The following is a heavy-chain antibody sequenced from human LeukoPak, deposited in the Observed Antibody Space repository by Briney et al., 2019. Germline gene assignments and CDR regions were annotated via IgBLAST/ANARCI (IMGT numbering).Heavy chain of an antibody. D-gene: IGHD3-16*01. CDR2: IYHSGST. Sequence: SETLSLTCAVSGGSISSSNWWSWVRQPPGKGLEWIGEIYHSGSTNYNPSLKSRVTISVDKSKNQFSLKLSSVTAADTAVYYCAKERNTGGGYYYHMDVWGKGTTVTVSS. CDR1: GGSISSSNW. CDR3: AKERNTGGGYYYHMDV. J-gene: IGHJ6*03. V-gene: IGHV4-4*02.